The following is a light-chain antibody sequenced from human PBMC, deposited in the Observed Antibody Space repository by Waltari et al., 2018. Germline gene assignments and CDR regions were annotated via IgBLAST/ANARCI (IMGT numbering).Light chain of an antibody. V-gene: IGLV1-44*01. CDR1: ASNIGNNV. J-gene: IGLJ3*02. Sequence: QSVLTQPPSASGTPGQGVTISCSGGASNIGNNVVNWYQQVPGKAPNLLIYRSDRRPAAVPDRFSGSKSGTSASLAISGLQSEDEADYYCAAWDDSLNGRWVFGGGTKVTVL. CDR2: RSD. CDR3: AAWDDSLNGRWV.